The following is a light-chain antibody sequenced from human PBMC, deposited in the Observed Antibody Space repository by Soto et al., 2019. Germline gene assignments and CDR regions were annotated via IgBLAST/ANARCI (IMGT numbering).Light chain of an antibody. V-gene: IGLV2-23*01. CDR3: CSYAGSSTHYV. J-gene: IGLJ1*01. Sequence: QSALTQPSSVSGSPGQSITISCTGTSSDVGSYKLVSWYQQHPGKAPKLMIYEGSKRPSGVSNRFSGSKSGNTASLTISGLQAEDEADYYCCSYAGSSTHYVFGTGTKLTVL. CDR2: EGS. CDR1: SSDVGSYKL.